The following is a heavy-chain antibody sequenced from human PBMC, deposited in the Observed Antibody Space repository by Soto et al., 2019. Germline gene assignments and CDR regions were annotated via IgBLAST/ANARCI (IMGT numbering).Heavy chain of an antibody. Sequence: SGGSVSSGRYYWSWSRQPPGKGLEWIGYIYYSGSTKYNPSLKSRVTISVDTSKNQFSLRLSSMTAADTAVYYCARSGSGSGWLGGQGTLVTVSS. CDR3: ARSGSGSGWL. CDR2: IYYSGST. V-gene: IGHV4-61*01. J-gene: IGHJ4*02. CDR1: GGSVSSGRYY. D-gene: IGHD6-19*01.